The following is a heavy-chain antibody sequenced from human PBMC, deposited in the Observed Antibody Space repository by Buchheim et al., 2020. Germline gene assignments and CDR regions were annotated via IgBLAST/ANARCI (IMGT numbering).Heavy chain of an antibody. CDR1: GFTVSSNY. J-gene: IGHJ6*02. Sequence: EVQLVESGGGLVQPGGSLRLSCAASGFTVSSNYMSWVRQAPGKGLEWVSVIYSGGSTYYADSVKGRFTISRHNSKNTLDRQMTSLRAEDTAVYYCAGGSNYYYYYGMDVWGQGTT. D-gene: IGHD6-25*01. CDR2: IYSGGST. CDR3: AGGSNYYYYYGMDV. V-gene: IGHV3-53*04.